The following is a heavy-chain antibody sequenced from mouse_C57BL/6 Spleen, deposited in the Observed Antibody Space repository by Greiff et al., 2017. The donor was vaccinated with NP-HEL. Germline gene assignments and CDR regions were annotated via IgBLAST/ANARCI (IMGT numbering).Heavy chain of an antibody. CDR3: TGGVYFDY. CDR2: IRLKSDNYAT. J-gene: IGHJ2*01. V-gene: IGHV6-3*01. CDR1: GFTFSNYW. Sequence: EVQRVESGGGLVQPGGSMKLSCVASGFTFSNYWMNWVRQSPEKGLEWVAQIRLKSDNYATHYAESVKGRFTISRDDSKSSVYLQMNNLRAEDTGIYYCTGGVYFDYWGQGTTLTVSS.